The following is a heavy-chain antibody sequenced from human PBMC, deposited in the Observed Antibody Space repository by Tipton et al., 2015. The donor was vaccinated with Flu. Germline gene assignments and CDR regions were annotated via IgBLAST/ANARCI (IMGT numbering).Heavy chain of an antibody. Sequence: TLSLTCTVSRFSISSGDFYWSWIRQHPGKGLEWIGNIFHSGNTYHNPSLKTRVTISVDTSKNHFSLKLSSVTAADTAVYYCARRDYSNYVSEPKNWFDSWGQGALVIVSS. CDR2: IFHSGNT. V-gene: IGHV4-30-4*08. CDR3: ARRDYSNYVSEPKNWFDS. D-gene: IGHD4-11*01. J-gene: IGHJ5*01. CDR1: RFSISSGDFY.